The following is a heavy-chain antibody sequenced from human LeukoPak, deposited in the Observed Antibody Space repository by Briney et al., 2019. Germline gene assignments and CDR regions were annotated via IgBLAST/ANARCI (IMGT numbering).Heavy chain of an antibody. D-gene: IGHD6-13*01. CDR3: ARGRDSSSWSPPRFSRY. V-gene: IGHV1-2*02. J-gene: IGHJ4*02. CDR1: GYTFTGYY. CDR2: INPNSGGT. Sequence: ASVKVSCKASGYTFTGYYMHWVRQAPGQGLEWMGWINPNSGGTNYAQKFQGRVTMTRDTSISTAYMELSRLRSDDTAVYYCARGRDSSSWSPPRFSRYWGQGTLVTVSS.